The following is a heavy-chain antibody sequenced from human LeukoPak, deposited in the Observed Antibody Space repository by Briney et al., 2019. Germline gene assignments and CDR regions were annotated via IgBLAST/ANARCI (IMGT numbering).Heavy chain of an antibody. CDR3: ARDHVQQPDDAFDI. Sequence: SSETLSLTCAVSGGSISSSNWWSWVRQPPGKGLEWIGEIYHSGSTNYNPSLKSRVTISVDKSKNQFSLKLSSVTAADTAVYYCARDHVQQPDDAFDIWGQGTMVTVSS. J-gene: IGHJ3*02. D-gene: IGHD6-13*01. CDR2: IYHSGST. CDR1: GGSISSSNW. V-gene: IGHV4-4*02.